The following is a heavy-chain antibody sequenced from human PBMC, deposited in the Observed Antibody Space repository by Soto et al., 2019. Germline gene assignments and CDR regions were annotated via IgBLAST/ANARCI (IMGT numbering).Heavy chain of an antibody. CDR1: GFTFSSYA. CDR2: IIPMFGTT. D-gene: IGHD3-10*01. CDR3: ARRNYGSGSRFDP. V-gene: IGHV1-69*06. Sequence: QVQLVESGGGVVQPGRSLRLSCAASGFTFSSYAMHWVRQAPGKGLEWVGGIIPMFGTTNYAQKFQGRVTITADKPTSTAYMELSGLRSEDTAVYYCARRNYGSGSRFDPWGQGTLVTVSS. J-gene: IGHJ5*02.